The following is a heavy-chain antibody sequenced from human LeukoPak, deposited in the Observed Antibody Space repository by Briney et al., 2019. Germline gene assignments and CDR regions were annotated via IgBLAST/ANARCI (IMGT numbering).Heavy chain of an antibody. CDR2: IYYTGST. D-gene: IGHD6-13*01. V-gene: IGHV4-59*08. CDR1: GGSISSYY. CDR3: ARLRPSIAAAGTFDY. J-gene: IGHJ4*02. Sequence: TSETLSLTCTVSGGSISSYYWSWIRQPPGKGLEWIGYIYYTGSTKYNASLKSRVTISVDTSKNQFSLKLSSVTAADTAVYYCARLRPSIAAAGTFDYWGQGTLVTVSS.